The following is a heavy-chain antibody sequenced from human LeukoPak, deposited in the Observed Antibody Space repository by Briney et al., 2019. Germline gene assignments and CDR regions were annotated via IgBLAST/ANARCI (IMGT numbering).Heavy chain of an antibody. CDR3: ARAPPRYGSGSFHFDF. CDR2: LSSSSSYI. V-gene: IGHV3-21*01. CDR1: GFTFSSYS. J-gene: IGHJ4*02. Sequence: GGSLRLSCAASGFTFSSYSMKWVRQAPGKGLEWVSSLSSSSSYIYYADSVKGRFTISRDNAKNSLYLQMHSLRDEDTAVYYCARAPPRYGSGSFHFDFWGQGTLVTVSS. D-gene: IGHD3-10*01.